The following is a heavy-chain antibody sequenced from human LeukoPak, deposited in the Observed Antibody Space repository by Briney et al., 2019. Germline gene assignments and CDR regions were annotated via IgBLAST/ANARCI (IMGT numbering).Heavy chain of an antibody. J-gene: IGHJ4*02. CDR2: IYSGGST. CDR1: GFTFSSYW. V-gene: IGHV3-66*01. Sequence: GGSLRLSCAASGFTFSSYWMSWVRQAPGKGLEWVSVIYSGGSTYYADSVKGRFTISRDNSKNTLYLQMNSLRAEDTAVYYCARDSNYALFDYWGQGTLVTVSS. CDR3: ARDSNYALFDY. D-gene: IGHD4-11*01.